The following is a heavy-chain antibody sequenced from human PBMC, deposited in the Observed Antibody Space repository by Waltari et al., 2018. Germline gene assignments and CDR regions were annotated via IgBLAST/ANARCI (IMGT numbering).Heavy chain of an antibody. J-gene: IGHJ4*02. CDR3: SSSSFCSSTTCYLGY. Sequence: QVRLVQSAAEGKKPGASVKVSCKASGYTFSSYGISWARQALGQGLEWMGWIGAYSGNTDYAHMCRGSVTLTTDRSTNTAYMELRILRSDDTAFYYCSSSSFCSSTTCYLGYWGQGTLVTVSS. CDR2: IGAYSGNT. V-gene: IGHV1-18*01. CDR1: GYTFSSYG. D-gene: IGHD2-2*01.